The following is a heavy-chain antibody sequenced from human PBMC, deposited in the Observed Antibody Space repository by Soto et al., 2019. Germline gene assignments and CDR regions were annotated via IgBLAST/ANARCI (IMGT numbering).Heavy chain of an antibody. CDR2: SYYSGST. CDR3: ARETLPPSYSSGWFLDY. CDR1: GGSVSSGSYY. V-gene: IGHV4-61*01. J-gene: IGHJ4*02. D-gene: IGHD6-19*01. Sequence: QVQLQESGPGLVKPSETLSLTCTVSGGSVSSGSYYWSWIRQHPGKGLAWIGYSYYSGSTNYNPTLKSRVTISVDTSKNQFSLKLSSVTAADTAVYYCARETLPPSYSSGWFLDYWGQGTLVTVSS.